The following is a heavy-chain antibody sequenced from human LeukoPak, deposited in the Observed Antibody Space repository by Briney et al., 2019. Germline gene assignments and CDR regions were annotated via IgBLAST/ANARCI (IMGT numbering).Heavy chain of an antibody. Sequence: SLRLSCAASGFTFSTYEMNWVRQAPGKGLEWVGLIRSKAYGGTTEYAASVKGRFTISRDDSKSIAYLQMNSLKTEDTAVYYCTRSGDSSGYYGYFDYWGQGTLVTVSS. CDR2: IRSKAYGGTT. CDR1: GFTFSTYE. D-gene: IGHD3-22*01. J-gene: IGHJ4*02. CDR3: TRSGDSSGYYGYFDY. V-gene: IGHV3-49*04.